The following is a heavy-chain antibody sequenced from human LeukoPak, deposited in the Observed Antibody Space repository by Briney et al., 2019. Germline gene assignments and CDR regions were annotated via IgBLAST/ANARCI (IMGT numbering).Heavy chain of an antibody. CDR2: INPNSGGT. D-gene: IGHD1-1*01. Sequence: ASVKVSCKASGYTFTGYYMHWVRQAPRQGLEWMGWINPNSGGTNYAQKFQGRATMTRDTSTSTAYMELSRLRSDDTAVYYCARDNDRAAFDIWGQGTMVTVSS. J-gene: IGHJ3*02. CDR1: GYTFTGYY. V-gene: IGHV1-2*02. CDR3: ARDNDRAAFDI.